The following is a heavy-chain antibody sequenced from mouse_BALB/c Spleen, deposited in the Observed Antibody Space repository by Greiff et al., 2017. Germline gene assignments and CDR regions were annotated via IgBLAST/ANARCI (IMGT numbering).Heavy chain of an antibody. CDR3: ARRRYDYAMDY. D-gene: IGHD2-14*01. CDR2: ISYDGSN. J-gene: IGHJ4*01. Sequence: EVQLQQSGPGLVKPSRSLSLTCSVTGYSITSGYYWNWIRQFPGNKLEWMGYISYDGSNNYNPSLKNRISITRDTSKNQFFLKLNSVTTEDTATYYCARRRYDYAMDYWGQGTSVTVSS. CDR1: GYSITSGYY. V-gene: IGHV3-6*02.